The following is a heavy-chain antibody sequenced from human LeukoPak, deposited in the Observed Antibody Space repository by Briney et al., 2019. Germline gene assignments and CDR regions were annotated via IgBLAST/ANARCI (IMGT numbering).Heavy chain of an antibody. J-gene: IGHJ4*02. D-gene: IGHD3-3*01. CDR1: GFTFSSYG. CDR2: IWYHGNDV. V-gene: IGHV3-33*01. Sequence: PGGSLRLSCAASGFTFSSYGMHWVRQAPGKGLEWVALIWYHGNDVDYADSVKGRFTISRDNSKNTLYLQMNSVRAEDTAVYFCARDFWNEPSKYFDYWGQGTLVTVSS. CDR3: ARDFWNEPSKYFDY.